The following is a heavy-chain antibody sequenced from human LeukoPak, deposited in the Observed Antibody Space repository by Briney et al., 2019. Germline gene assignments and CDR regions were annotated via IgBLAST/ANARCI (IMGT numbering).Heavy chain of an antibody. CDR3: ASPIVNYYDSSGYGSDAFDI. J-gene: IGHJ3*02. D-gene: IGHD3-22*01. Sequence: GESLKISCKGSGYSFTSYWIGWVRQMPGKGLEWMGIIYPGESDTRYSPSFQGQVTISADKSISTAYLQWSSLKASDTAMYYCASPIVNYYDSSGYGSDAFDIWGQGTMVTVSS. CDR1: GYSFTSYW. CDR2: IYPGESDT. V-gene: IGHV5-51*01.